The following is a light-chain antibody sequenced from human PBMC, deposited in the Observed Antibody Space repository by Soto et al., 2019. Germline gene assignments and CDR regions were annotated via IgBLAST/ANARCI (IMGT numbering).Light chain of an antibody. J-gene: IGKJ1*01. CDR2: GAS. Sequence: EIVLTQSPGTLSLSPGERATLSCRASQSVSSSYLAWYQQKPGPAPRLLIYGASSRATGIPDRFSGSGAGTYFTLTISRLDPEDFAVYYCQQYGSSPWTFGQGTKVEIK. CDR3: QQYGSSPWT. V-gene: IGKV3-20*01. CDR1: QSVSSSY.